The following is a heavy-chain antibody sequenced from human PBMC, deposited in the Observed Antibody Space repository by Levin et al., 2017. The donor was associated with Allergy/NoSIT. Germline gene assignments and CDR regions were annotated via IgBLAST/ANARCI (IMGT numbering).Heavy chain of an antibody. J-gene: IGHJ4*02. CDR1: GFTFSSYA. Sequence: GGSLRLSCAASGFTFSSYAMNWVRQAPGKGLEWVSATSGGGDTTYYADSVRGRFTISRDNSKDTLYLQMNSLRAEDTAVYYCAKAFYTTSWRTLDYWGQGTLVAVSS. V-gene: IGHV3-23*01. CDR3: AKAFYTTSWRTLDY. D-gene: IGHD3-16*01. CDR2: TSGGGDTT.